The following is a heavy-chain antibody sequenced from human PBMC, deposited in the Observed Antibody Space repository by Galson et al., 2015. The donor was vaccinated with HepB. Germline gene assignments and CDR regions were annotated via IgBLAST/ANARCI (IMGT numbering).Heavy chain of an antibody. CDR1: GGTFSSYA. Sequence: SVKVSCKASGGTFSSYAISWVRQAPGQGLEWMGWISAYNGNTNYAQKLQGRVTMTTDTSTSTAYMELRSLRSDDTAVYYCARDSRELRFLEWLSVPVPTPYGMDVWGQGTTVTVSS. D-gene: IGHD3-3*01. CDR3: ARDSRELRFLEWLSVPVPTPYGMDV. J-gene: IGHJ6*02. CDR2: ISAYNGNT. V-gene: IGHV1-18*01.